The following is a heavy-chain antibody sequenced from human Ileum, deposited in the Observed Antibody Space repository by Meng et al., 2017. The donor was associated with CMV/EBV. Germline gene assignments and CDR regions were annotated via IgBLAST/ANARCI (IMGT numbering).Heavy chain of an antibody. J-gene: IGHJ5*02. D-gene: IGHD3-10*01. V-gene: IGHV4-4*07. CDR2: IHPTGTT. CDR3: ARAAARGVPVDL. CDR1: GGSLTSYY. Sequence: QLPLQASGPRPLQPSETLSLTCTVTGGSLTSYYWTWIRQPAGKGLEWIGRIHPTGTTDDNPSLRSRVSMSLDKSKNQFSLKLTSVTAADTAVYYCARAAARGVPVDLWGQGTLVTVSS.